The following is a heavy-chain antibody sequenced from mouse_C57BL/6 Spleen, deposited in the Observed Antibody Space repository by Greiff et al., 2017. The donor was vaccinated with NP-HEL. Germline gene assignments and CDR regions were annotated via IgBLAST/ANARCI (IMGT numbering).Heavy chain of an antibody. V-gene: IGHV3-6*01. CDR1: GYSITSGYY. D-gene: IGHD3-1*01. CDR2: ISYDGSN. CDR3: ARDRGDFDV. Sequence: EVQLQESGPGLVKPSQSLSLTCSVTGYSITSGYYWNWIRQFPGNKLEWMGYISYDGSNNYNPSLKNRISITRDTSKNQFFLKLNPVTTEDTATYYCARDRGDFDVWGTGTTVTVSS. J-gene: IGHJ1*03.